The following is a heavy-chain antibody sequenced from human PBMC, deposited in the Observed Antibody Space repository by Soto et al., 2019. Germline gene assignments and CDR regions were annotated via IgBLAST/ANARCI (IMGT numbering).Heavy chain of an antibody. Sequence: GTGPELVNPTRTLRLACTFSGFSLSTSGVRVSWIRRPPGKALEWLALIDWDDDKFYSTSLKTRLTVSKDTSKNQVVLTMSNMDPVDTATYYCARMVVSGSYYYFDPWGQGTLVTVSS. CDR1: GFSLSTSGVR. J-gene: IGHJ5*02. D-gene: IGHD1-26*01. V-gene: IGHV2-70*04. CDR2: IDWDDDK. CDR3: ARMVVSGSYYYFDP.